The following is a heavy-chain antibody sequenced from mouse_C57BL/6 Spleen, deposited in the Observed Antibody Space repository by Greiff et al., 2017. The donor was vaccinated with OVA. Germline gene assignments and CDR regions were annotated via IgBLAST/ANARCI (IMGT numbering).Heavy chain of an antibody. V-gene: IGHV1-82*01. J-gene: IGHJ1*03. CDR2: IYPGDGDT. CDR1: GYAFSSSW. Sequence: VQLQQSGPELVKPGASVKISCKASGYAFSSSWMNWVKQRPGKGLEWIGRIYPGDGDTNYNGKFKGKATLTADKSSSTAYMQLSSLTSEDSAVYFCARTDWYFDVWGTGTTVTVSS. CDR3: ARTDWYFDV.